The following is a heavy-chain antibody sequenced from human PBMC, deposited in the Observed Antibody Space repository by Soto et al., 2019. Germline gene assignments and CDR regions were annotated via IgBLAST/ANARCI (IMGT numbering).Heavy chain of an antibody. V-gene: IGHV1-18*01. CDR1: GYTFTSYG. Sequence: ASVKVSCKASGYTFTSYGIRWVRQAPGQGLEWMGWISAYNGNTNYAQKLQGRVTMTTDTSTSTAYMELRSLRSDDTAVYYCARERDYIWGSYRYTSDYWGQGTLVTVSS. J-gene: IGHJ4*02. CDR2: ISAYNGNT. D-gene: IGHD3-16*02. CDR3: ARERDYIWGSYRYTSDY.